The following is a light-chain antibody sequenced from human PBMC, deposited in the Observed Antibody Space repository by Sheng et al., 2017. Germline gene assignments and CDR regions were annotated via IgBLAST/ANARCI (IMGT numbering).Light chain of an antibody. V-gene: IGLV2-23*02. J-gene: IGLJ2*01. CDR3: CSYTDSGSLV. CDR2: EIT. Sequence: QSALTQPASVSGSPGQSITISCTGTSSDVGSYNFVSWYQHHPGKAPKVMIYEITKRPSGVSDRFSGSRSGNTASLTISGLQAEDEADYYCCSYTDSGSLVFGVGTKLTVL. CDR1: SSDVGSYNF.